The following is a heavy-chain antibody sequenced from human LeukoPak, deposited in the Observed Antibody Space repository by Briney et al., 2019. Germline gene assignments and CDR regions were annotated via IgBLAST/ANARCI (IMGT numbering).Heavy chain of an antibody. D-gene: IGHD5-18*01. Sequence: GGSLRLSCAASGFTFSSYEMNWVRQAPGKGLEWVSYISSSGSTIYYADSVKGRFTISRDNAKNSLYLQMNSLRAEDTAVYYCVREDTAMEFDYWGQGTLVTVSS. V-gene: IGHV3-48*03. J-gene: IGHJ4*02. CDR1: GFTFSSYE. CDR3: VREDTAMEFDY. CDR2: ISSSGSTI.